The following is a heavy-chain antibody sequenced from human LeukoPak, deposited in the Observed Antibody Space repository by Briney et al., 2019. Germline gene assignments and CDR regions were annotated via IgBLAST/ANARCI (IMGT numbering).Heavy chain of an antibody. CDR1: GGSISSGGYY. D-gene: IGHD3-22*01. CDR3: ARRTYDNSGAFDY. Sequence: SETLSLTCIVSGGSISSGGYYWSWIRQHPGKGLEWIGYIYYSGSTYYNPSLKSRVTISVDTSKNQFSLNLSSVTAADTAVYYCARRTYDNSGAFDYWGQGTLVTVSS. V-gene: IGHV4-31*03. CDR2: IYYSGST. J-gene: IGHJ4*02.